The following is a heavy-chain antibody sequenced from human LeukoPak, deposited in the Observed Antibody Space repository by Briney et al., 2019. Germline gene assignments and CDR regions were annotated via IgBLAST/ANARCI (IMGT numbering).Heavy chain of an antibody. Sequence: SETLSLTCTVCGGSISSYYWSWIRQPPGKGLEGIGYIYYSGSTNYNPSLKSRVTISVDTSKNQFSLKLSSVTAADTAVYYCARRMDYYYYMDVWGKGTTVTVSS. CDR1: GGSISSYY. CDR3: ARRMDYYYYMDV. CDR2: IYYSGST. J-gene: IGHJ6*03. V-gene: IGHV4-59*08.